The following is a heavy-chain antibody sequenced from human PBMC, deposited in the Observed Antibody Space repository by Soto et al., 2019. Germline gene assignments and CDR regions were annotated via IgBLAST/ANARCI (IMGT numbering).Heavy chain of an antibody. CDR1: GGSISSGGYY. CDR2: IYYSGST. J-gene: IGHJ4*02. Sequence: PSETLSLTCAVSGGSISSGGYYLSWIRQHPGKGLEWIGYIYYSGSTYYNPSLKSRVTISVDTSKNQFSLKLSSVTAADTAVYYCARADSYELLGFDYWGQGTLVTVSS. D-gene: IGHD5-18*01. V-gene: IGHV4-31*11. CDR3: ARADSYELLGFDY.